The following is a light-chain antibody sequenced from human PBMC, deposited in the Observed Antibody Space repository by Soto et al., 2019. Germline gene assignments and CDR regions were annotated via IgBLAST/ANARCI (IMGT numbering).Light chain of an antibody. Sequence: DIHLTQSPSFLSASVGDRVTISFLASQSVSIWLAWYQQKPGRAPKLLIYKSSILESGVPSRFSGSGSGTEFTLTISSLQPDDFATYYCQQFNTSPWTFGQGTKVDIK. V-gene: IGKV1-5*03. CDR3: QQFNTSPWT. CDR1: QSVSIW. CDR2: KSS. J-gene: IGKJ1*01.